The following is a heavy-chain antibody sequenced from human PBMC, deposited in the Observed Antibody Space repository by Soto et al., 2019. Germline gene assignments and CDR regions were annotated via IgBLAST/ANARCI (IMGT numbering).Heavy chain of an antibody. J-gene: IGHJ4*02. CDR1: GFTFDDYA. V-gene: IGHV3-20*04. D-gene: IGHD2-2*02. CDR2: INWNGRST. Sequence: EVQLVESGGGVVRPGGSLRLSCAASGFTFDDYAMSWVRQAPGKGLEWVAGINWNGRSTTYADSLKGRFTISRDNAKNSLHLQINSLRAEDTALYLCARCSSTSCYTMASFDYWGQGTLVTVSS. CDR3: ARCSSTSCYTMASFDY.